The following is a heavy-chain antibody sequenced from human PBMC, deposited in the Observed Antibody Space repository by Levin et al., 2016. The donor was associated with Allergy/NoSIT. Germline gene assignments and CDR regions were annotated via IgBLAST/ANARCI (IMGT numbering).Heavy chain of an antibody. CDR3: APGDYYDSSGYYEGVDY. CDR2: ISSSSSYI. D-gene: IGHD3-22*01. J-gene: IGHJ4*02. V-gene: IGHV3-21*01. Sequence: VRQAPGKGLEWVSSISSSSSYIYYADSVKGRFTISRDNAKNSLYLQMNSLRAEDTAVYYCAPGDYYDSSGYYEGVDYWGQGTLVTVSS.